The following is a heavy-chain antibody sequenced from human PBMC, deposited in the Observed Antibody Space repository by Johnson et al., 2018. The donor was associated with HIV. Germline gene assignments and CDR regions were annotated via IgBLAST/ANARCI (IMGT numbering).Heavy chain of an antibody. CDR3: ARDLAYNSRWTGAFDI. D-gene: IGHD6-13*01. Sequence: MQLVESGGGLVQPGGSLRLSCAASGFTFSCYAMSWVRQAPGKGLEWVSAISGSGGSTYYADSVKGRVTISRDNPKNTVYLHMNNLRAEDTAVYYCARDLAYNSRWTGAFDIWGQGTMVTVSS. CDR1: GFTFSCYA. CDR2: ISGSGGST. J-gene: IGHJ3*02. V-gene: IGHV3-23*04.